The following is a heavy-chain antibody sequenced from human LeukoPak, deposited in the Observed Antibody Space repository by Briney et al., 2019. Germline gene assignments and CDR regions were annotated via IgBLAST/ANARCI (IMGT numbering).Heavy chain of an antibody. D-gene: IGHD4-17*01. CDR1: GXXGSHNY. CDR2: IHTSGDT. V-gene: IGHV3-53*01. J-gene: IGHJ1*01. Sequence: SLRLSXXXSGXXGSHNYVSWVRQAPGKGLEWVSAIHTSGDTCYADSVKGRFTISRDTSKNTLYLQINSLRVEDTAVYYCIVFGDSNHWGQGTLVTVSS. CDR3: IVFGDSNH.